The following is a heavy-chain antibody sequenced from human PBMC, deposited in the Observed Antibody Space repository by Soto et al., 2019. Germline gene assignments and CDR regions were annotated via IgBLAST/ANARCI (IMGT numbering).Heavy chain of an antibody. J-gene: IGHJ4*02. D-gene: IGHD6-19*01. Sequence: QVQLVESGGGVVQPGRSLRLSCAASGFTFSSYGMHWVRQAPGKGLEWVAVIWYDGSNKYYADSVKGRFTISRDNSKNTLYLQMNSLRAEDTAVYYCARDKSSGRYQDYWGQGTLVTVS. CDR3: ARDKSSGRYQDY. V-gene: IGHV3-33*01. CDR1: GFTFSSYG. CDR2: IWYDGSNK.